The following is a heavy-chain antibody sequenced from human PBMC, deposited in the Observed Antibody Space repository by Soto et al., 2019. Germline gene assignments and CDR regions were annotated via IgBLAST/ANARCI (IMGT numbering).Heavy chain of an antibody. CDR2: ISYDGSNK. CDR3: AKVARTPAMVTPPSLFGLGG. Sequence: PGGSLRLSCADSGLTFSTSGMHWVRQAPGKGLEWVAVISYDGSNKYYRDSVKGRFTISRDNSKNTLYLQMNSLRLEDTAVYYCAKVARTPAMVTPPSLFGLGGRGQGTTVTVSS. D-gene: IGHD5-18*01. V-gene: IGHV3-30*18. CDR1: GLTFSTSG. J-gene: IGHJ6*02.